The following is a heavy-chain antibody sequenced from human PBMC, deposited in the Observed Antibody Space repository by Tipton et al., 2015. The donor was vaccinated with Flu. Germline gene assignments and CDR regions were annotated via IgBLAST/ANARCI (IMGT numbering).Heavy chain of an antibody. CDR1: GGSISSYY. J-gene: IGHJ3*02. CDR3: ARTEIPDAFDI. Sequence: LRLSCTVSGGSISSYYWSWIRQPPGKGLEWIGYIYYSGSTNYNPSLKSRVTISVDTSKNQFSLKLSSVTAADTAVYYCARTEIPDAFDIWGQGTMVTVSS. CDR2: IYYSGST. V-gene: IGHV4-59*01. D-gene: IGHD1-14*01.